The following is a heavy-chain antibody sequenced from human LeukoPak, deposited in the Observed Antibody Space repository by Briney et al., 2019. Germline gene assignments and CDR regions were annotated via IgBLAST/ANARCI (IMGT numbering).Heavy chain of an antibody. D-gene: IGHD6-19*01. CDR2: IVVGSGNT. V-gene: IGHV1-58*01. Sequence: GASVKVSCKASGFTFTSSAVQWVRQARGQRLEWIGWIVVGSGNTNYAQKFQERVTITRDMSTSTAYMELSSLRSEDTAVYYCAAGRALGQWLGLYCYYGMDVWGQGTTVTVSS. CDR1: GFTFTSSA. CDR3: AAGRALGQWLGLYCYYGMDV. J-gene: IGHJ6*02.